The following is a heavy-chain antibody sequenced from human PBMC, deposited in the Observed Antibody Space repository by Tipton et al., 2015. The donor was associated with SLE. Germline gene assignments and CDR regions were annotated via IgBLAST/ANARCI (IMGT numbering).Heavy chain of an antibody. CDR2: IYYSGNT. D-gene: IGHD3-3*01. V-gene: IGHV4-59*01. Sequence: TLSLTCTVSGGSISSYYWRWIRQPPGKGLEWIGYIYYSGNTNYNPSLKSRVTISVDTSKNQFSLKLSSVTAADTAVYYCAREEGRRITIFGVVTTGGWFDPWGQGTLVTVSS. CDR1: GGSISSYY. CDR3: AREEGRRITIFGVVTTGGWFDP. J-gene: IGHJ5*02.